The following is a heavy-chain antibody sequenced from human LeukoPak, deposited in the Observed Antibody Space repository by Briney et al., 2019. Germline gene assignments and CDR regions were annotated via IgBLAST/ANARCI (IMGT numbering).Heavy chain of an antibody. CDR1: GFTFSSYW. CDR2: IKTDGSST. CDR3: ARDDGLTFDY. Sequence: GGSLRLSCAASGFTFSSYWMHWVRQAPGKGLVWVSHIKTDGSSTTYADSVKGRFTISRDNAKSTLYLQMNSLRAEDTAVYYCARDDGLTFDYWGQGTLVTVSS. D-gene: IGHD3/OR15-3a*01. J-gene: IGHJ4*02. V-gene: IGHV3-74*01.